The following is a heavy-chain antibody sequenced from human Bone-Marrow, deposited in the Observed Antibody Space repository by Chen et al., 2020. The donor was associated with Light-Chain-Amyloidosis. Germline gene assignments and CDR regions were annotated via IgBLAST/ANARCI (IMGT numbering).Heavy chain of an antibody. CDR3: ASDSRVFSGYDLEYFRH. CDR1: GFTFSHYS. Sequence: GGSLRLSCAASGFTFSHYSMNWVRQAPGKGLEWVSSISTSSNYIYYADSVKGRFTISRDNAKNSLYLQMNSLRGDDTAVCYCASDSRVFSGYDLEYFRHWGQGTLVTVSS. V-gene: IGHV3-21*06. D-gene: IGHD5-12*01. CDR2: ISTSSNYI. J-gene: IGHJ1*01.